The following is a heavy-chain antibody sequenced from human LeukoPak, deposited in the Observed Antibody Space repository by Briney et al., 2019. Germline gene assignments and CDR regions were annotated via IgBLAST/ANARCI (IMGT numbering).Heavy chain of an antibody. CDR1: GFTFSSYA. CDR3: ARAPVGTTGLD. D-gene: IGHD1-7*01. J-gene: IGHJ4*02. V-gene: IGHV3-23*01. CDR2: IGAGGTFT. Sequence: PGGSLRLSCTASGFTFSSYAMNWVRQAPGKGLEWVSGIGAGGTFTYYADSVKGRFTIFRDNSKNTLYLQMNSLRDEDTAVYYCARAPVGTTGLDWGQGTLVTVSS.